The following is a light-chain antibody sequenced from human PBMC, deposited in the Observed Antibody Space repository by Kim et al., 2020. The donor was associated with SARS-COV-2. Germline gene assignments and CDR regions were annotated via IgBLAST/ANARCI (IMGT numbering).Light chain of an antibody. CDR1: TSNIGAGYE. CDR2: DNT. Sequence: QGVTISCTGSTSNIGAGYEVHWYQHLPGKAPKLLIYDNTKRPSGVPDRFTGSKSDTSASLAVTGLQAEDEADYYCQSYDSSRGGRVFGGGTQLTVL. J-gene: IGLJ2*01. CDR3: QSYDSSRGGRV. V-gene: IGLV1-40*01.